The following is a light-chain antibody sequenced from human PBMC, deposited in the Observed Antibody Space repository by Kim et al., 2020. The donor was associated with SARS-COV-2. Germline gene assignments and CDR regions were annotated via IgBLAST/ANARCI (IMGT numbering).Light chain of an antibody. Sequence: GRSITISSTGDSNDVGDYNCFSWYQQHPGKAPKLLIYDVSNRPSGVSNRFSGSKSGNTASLTISGLQAEDEADYYCSSYTSSSSVVFGGGTQLTVL. J-gene: IGLJ2*01. CDR2: DVS. CDR1: SNDVGDYNC. CDR3: SSYTSSSSVV. V-gene: IGLV2-14*03.